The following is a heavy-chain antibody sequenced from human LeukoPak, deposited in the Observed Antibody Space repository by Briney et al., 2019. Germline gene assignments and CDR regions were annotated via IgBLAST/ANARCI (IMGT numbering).Heavy chain of an antibody. Sequence: SETLSLTCTVSGGSISSNSYFWGWVRQPPGKGLEWVGTIYYSGSTYYNPSLKNRVTISVDTSKNQFSLRLSSVTATDTAVYYCASATYYYGSGSNNWFDPWGQGTLVTVSS. CDR1: GGSISSNSYF. V-gene: IGHV4-39*01. J-gene: IGHJ5*02. D-gene: IGHD3-10*01. CDR3: ASATYYYGSGSNNWFDP. CDR2: IYYSGST.